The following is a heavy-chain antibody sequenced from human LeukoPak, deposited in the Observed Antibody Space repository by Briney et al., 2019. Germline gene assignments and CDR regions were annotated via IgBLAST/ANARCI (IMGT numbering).Heavy chain of an antibody. CDR1: GYSFTIYW. D-gene: IGHD3-22*01. J-gene: IGHJ4*02. Sequence: GESLKISCKASGYSFTIYWIGWVRQMPGKGLEWMGIIYPGDSDTGYSPSFQGQVTISADKSISTAYLQWSSLKASDTAMYFCARTIAFYYDSSSYMDFWGQGTQVIVSS. CDR3: ARTIAFYYDSSSYMDF. V-gene: IGHV5-51*01. CDR2: IYPGDSDT.